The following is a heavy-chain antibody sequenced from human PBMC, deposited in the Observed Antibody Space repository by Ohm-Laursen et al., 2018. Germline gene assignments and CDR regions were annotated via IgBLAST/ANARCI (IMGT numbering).Heavy chain of an antibody. V-gene: IGHV4-59*01. CDR3: ARLSTSWGDAFDI. Sequence: SQTLSLTCSVSGGSISSYYWTWIRQPPGKGLEWIGYIYYSGSTNYNPSLKSRVTISVDTSKNQFSLKLSSVTAADTAVYYCARLSTSWGDAFDIWGQGTMVTVSS. CDR2: IYYSGST. J-gene: IGHJ3*02. D-gene: IGHD2-2*01. CDR1: GGSISSYY.